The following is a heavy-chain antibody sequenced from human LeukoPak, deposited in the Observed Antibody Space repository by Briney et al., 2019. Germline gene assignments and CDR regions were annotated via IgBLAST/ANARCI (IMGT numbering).Heavy chain of an antibody. CDR3: AELGITMIGGV. Sequence: GGSLRLSCAASGFTFNSYAFNWVRQAPGKGLEWVSYISSSSNVIYYTDSVKGRFTISRDNAKNSLYLQMNSLRAEDTAVYYCAELGITMIGGVWGKGTTVTISS. CDR2: ISSSSNVI. CDR1: GFTFNSYA. D-gene: IGHD3-10*02. V-gene: IGHV3-48*03. J-gene: IGHJ6*04.